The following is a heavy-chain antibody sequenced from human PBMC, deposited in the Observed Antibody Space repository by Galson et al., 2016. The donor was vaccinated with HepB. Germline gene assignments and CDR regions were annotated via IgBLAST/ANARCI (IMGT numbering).Heavy chain of an antibody. CDR1: GDSISSGTYY. J-gene: IGHJ5*02. CDR2: IYHTGYT. D-gene: IGHD3-3*01. CDR3: AGASTPYDRFDP. V-gene: IGHV4-31*03. Sequence: TLSLTCSVSGDSISSGTYYWSWLRQHPGKGLEWFGYIYHTGYTYQNPSLKTRVTMSVDTFKNQFSLHLTSVTVADTAFYFCAGASTPYDRFDPWGQGTLVTVSS.